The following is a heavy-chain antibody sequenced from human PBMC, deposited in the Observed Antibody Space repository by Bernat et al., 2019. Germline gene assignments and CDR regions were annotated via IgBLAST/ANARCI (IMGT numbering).Heavy chain of an antibody. J-gene: IGHJ4*02. CDR2: INHSGST. CDR3: ARQDGDGYNLGAFDY. Sequence: QVQLQQWGAGLLKPSETLSLTCAVYGGSFSGYYWSWIRQPPGKGLEWIGEINHSGSTNYNPSLKSRVTISVDTSKNQFSLKLSSVTAADTAVYYCARQDGDGYNLGAFDYWGQGTLVTVSS. CDR1: GGSFSGYY. V-gene: IGHV4-34*01. D-gene: IGHD5-24*01.